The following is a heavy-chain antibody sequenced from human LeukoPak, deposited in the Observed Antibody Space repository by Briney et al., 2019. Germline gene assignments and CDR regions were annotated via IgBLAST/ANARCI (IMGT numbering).Heavy chain of an antibody. D-gene: IGHD5-18*01. CDR1: GYTFTGHF. Sequence: ASVKVSCKASGYTFTGHFMHWVRQTPGQGLEWVGWISPNSGATNYAVRFQGRVSITSDTSSSTAYMELSRLRPADTAVYYCARSSSYSYGYPYGMDVWGQGTTVTVSS. CDR3: ARSSSYSYGYPYGMDV. CDR2: ISPNSGAT. J-gene: IGHJ6*02. V-gene: IGHV1-2*02.